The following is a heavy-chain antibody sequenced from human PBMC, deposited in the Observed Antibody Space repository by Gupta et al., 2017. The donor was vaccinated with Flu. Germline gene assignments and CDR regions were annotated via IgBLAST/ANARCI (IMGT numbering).Heavy chain of an antibody. CDR2: IYSGGST. D-gene: IGHD6-19*01. CDR3: ARGDSSGEEGLDY. Sequence: EVQLVESGGGLVQPGGSLRLSCAAFGFTVSSNYMSWVRQAPGKGLEWVSVIYSGGSTYYADSVKGRFTISRDNSKNTLYLQMNSLRAEDTAVYYCARGDSSGEEGLDYWGQGTLVTVSS. V-gene: IGHV3-66*02. CDR1: GFTVSSNY. J-gene: IGHJ4*02.